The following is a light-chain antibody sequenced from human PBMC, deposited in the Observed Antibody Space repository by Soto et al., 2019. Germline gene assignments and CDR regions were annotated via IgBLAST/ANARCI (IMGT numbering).Light chain of an antibody. Sequence: EIVMTQSPATLSVSPGERATLSCRASQSVSRNLAWFQQKPGQDPRLLIYGASSRATGIPDRFSGSGSGTDFTLTISRLEPEDFAVYYCQQYGSPITFGQGTRLEI. J-gene: IGKJ5*01. CDR3: QQYGSPIT. V-gene: IGKV3-20*01. CDR1: QSVSRN. CDR2: GAS.